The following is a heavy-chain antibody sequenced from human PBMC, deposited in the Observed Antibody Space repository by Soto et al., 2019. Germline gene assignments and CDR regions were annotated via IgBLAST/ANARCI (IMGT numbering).Heavy chain of an antibody. Sequence: AGGSLRLSCAASGFTFSSYAMSWVRQAPGKGLEWVSAISGSGGSTYYADSVKGRFTISRDNSKNTLYLQMNSLRAEDTAVYYCAKTLYSNYAGDAFDIWGQGTMVTVSS. D-gene: IGHD4-4*01. V-gene: IGHV3-23*01. J-gene: IGHJ3*02. CDR1: GFTFSSYA. CDR2: ISGSGGST. CDR3: AKTLYSNYAGDAFDI.